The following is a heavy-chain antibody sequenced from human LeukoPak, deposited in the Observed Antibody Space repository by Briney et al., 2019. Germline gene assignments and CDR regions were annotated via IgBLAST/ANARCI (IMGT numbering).Heavy chain of an antibody. J-gene: IGHJ4*02. CDR1: GFTFSSYG. CDR3: AKDRMAAAFDY. D-gene: IGHD6-13*01. CDR2: ISYDGSNK. Sequence: GRSLRLSCAASGFTFSSYGMHWVRQAPGKGLEWVAVISYDGSNKYYADSVKGRFTISRDNSKNTLYLQMNSLRAEDTAVYYCAKDRMAAAFDYWGQGTLVTVSS. V-gene: IGHV3-30*18.